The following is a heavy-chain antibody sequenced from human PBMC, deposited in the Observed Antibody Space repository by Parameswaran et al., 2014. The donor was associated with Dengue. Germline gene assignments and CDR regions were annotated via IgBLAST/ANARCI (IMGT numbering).Heavy chain of an antibody. V-gene: IGHV6-1*01. CDR2: TYYRSKWYN. J-gene: IGHJ4*02. CDR3: ARGLVAGLDY. D-gene: IGHD6-19*01. Sequence: WIRQPPSRGLEWLGRTYYRSKWYNDYAVSVKSRITINPDTSKNQFSLQLNSVTPEDTAVYYCARGLVAGLDYWGQGTLVTVSS.